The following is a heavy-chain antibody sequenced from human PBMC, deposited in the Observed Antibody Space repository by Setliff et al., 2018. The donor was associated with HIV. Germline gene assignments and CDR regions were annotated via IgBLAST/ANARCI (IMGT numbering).Heavy chain of an antibody. CDR1: GVPTSASTYY. J-gene: IGHJ5*02. Sequence: PSETLSLTCTVSGVPTSASTYYWGWIRQPPGKGLEWIGIIYYSGSSYYNPSLKSRVTISVDTSKKQFSLKLSSVTAADTAVYYCAKEGNSVDNWLDPWGPGTLVTVSS. D-gene: IGHD1-26*01. CDR3: AKEGNSVDNWLDP. CDR2: IYYSGSS. V-gene: IGHV4-39*07.